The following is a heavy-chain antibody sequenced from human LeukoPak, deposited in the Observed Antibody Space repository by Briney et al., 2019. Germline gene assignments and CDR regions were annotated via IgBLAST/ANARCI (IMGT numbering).Heavy chain of an antibody. CDR2: IWYDGSNK. Sequence: GGSLRLSCAASGFTFSSYGMHWVRQAPGKGLEWVAVIWYDGSNKYYADSVKDRFTISRDNSKNTLYLQMNSLRAEDTAVYYCARTSADLNFDYWGQGTLVTVSS. CDR3: ARTSADLNFDY. J-gene: IGHJ4*02. CDR1: GFTFSSYG. V-gene: IGHV3-33*01.